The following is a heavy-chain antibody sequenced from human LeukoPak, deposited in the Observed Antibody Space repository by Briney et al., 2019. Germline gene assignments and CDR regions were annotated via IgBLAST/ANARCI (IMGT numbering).Heavy chain of an antibody. CDR2: TSGSGGST. J-gene: IGHJ4*02. CDR1: GFTFSSYA. CDR3: AKSYYGSGSYYKPPFDY. Sequence: PGGSLRLSCAASGFTFSSYAMSWVRQAPGKGLEWVSATSGSGGSTYYADSVKGRFTISRDNSKNTLYLQMNSLRAEDTAVYYCAKSYYGSGSYYKPPFDYWGQGTLVTVSS. D-gene: IGHD3-10*01. V-gene: IGHV3-23*01.